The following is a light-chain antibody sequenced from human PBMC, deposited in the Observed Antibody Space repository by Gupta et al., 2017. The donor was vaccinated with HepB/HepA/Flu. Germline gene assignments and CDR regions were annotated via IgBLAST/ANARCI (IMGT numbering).Light chain of an antibody. V-gene: IGKV3-11*01. Sequence: EIVLTQSPATLSLSPGERATLSCRASQSVSSYLAWYQQKPGQAPRLLIYDASNRAKGITATCSGSGVGPDSXLTIISXDPEDFEVYYCQQRSNGPPAITFGXGTKVEIK. J-gene: IGKJ4*01. CDR2: DAS. CDR3: QQRSNGPPAIT. CDR1: QSVSSY.